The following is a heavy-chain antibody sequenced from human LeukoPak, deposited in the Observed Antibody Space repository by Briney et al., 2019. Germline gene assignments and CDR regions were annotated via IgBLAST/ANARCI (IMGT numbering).Heavy chain of an antibody. CDR3: ARLGSASNLYSGFDY. CDR1: GYSFTNSW. D-gene: IGHD1-26*01. V-gene: IGHV5-51*01. CDR2: IYPGDSDT. J-gene: IGHJ4*02. Sequence: GESLKISCKGSGYSFTNSWIGWVRQMPGKGLEWMGIIYPGDSDTRYSPSFQGQVTISADKSISTAYLQWSSLKASDTAMYYCARLGSASNLYSGFDYWGQGTLVTVSS.